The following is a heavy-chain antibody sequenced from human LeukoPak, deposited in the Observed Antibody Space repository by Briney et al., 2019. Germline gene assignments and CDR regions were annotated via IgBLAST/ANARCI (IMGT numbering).Heavy chain of an antibody. D-gene: IGHD5-18*01. V-gene: IGHV1-69*13. CDR3: AREIRAFVI. Sequence: GASVKVSCKASGYTFTSYAMNWVRQAPGQGLEWMGGIIPIFGTANYAQKFQGRVTIIADESTSTAYMELSSLRSEDTAVYYCAREIRAFVIWGQGTMVTVSS. CDR1: GYTFTSYA. J-gene: IGHJ3*02. CDR2: IIPIFGTA.